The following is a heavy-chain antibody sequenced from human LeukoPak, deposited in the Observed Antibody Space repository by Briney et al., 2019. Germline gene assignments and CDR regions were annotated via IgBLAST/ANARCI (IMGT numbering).Heavy chain of an antibody. CDR2: INPSGGST. CDR3: ARTHYYDSSGYYAGQEHYFDY. J-gene: IGHJ4*02. Sequence: ASVKVSCKASGYTFTSYYIHWVRQAPGQGLEWMGLINPSGGSTNYAQKFQGRVTMTRDTSTSTVYMELSSLRSEDTAVYYCARTHYYDSSGYYAGQEHYFDYWGQGTLVTVSS. V-gene: IGHV1-46*01. D-gene: IGHD3-22*01. CDR1: GYTFTSYY.